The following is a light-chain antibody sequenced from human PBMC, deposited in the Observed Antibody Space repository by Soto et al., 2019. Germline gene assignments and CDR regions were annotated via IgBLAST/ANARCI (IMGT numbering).Light chain of an antibody. J-gene: IGLJ1*01. CDR2: EVN. CDR1: ISNVGSYKL. CDR3: CSSGGSPTYV. Sequence: QSALTQPASVSGSPGQSITISCTGTISNVGSYKLVSWYQQHPGKAPKLMIFEVNKRPSGVSNRFSGSKSGNTASLTIFGLKVEDEADYYCCSSGGSPTYVFGTGTKVTVL. V-gene: IGLV2-23*02.